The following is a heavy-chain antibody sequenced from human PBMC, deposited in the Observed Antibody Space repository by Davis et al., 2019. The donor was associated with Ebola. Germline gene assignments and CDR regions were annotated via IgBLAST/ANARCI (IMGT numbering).Heavy chain of an antibody. D-gene: IGHD6-13*01. CDR2: INPHNGNT. Sequence: AASVKVSCKASGYTFTNYGITWVRQAPGQGLEWMGWINPHNGNTNYAQKLQGRVTITRDTSASTAYMELSRLRSDDTAVYYCARGLYSSSWIGGWFDPWGQGTLVTVSS. CDR3: ARGLYSSSWIGGWFDP. V-gene: IGHV1-18*04. CDR1: GYTFTNYG. J-gene: IGHJ5*02.